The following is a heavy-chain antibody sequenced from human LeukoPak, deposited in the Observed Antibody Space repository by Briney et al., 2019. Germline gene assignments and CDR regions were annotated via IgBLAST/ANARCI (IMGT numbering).Heavy chain of an antibody. V-gene: IGHV3-11*04. CDR3: ARETSMIVFDLAAFDI. D-gene: IGHD3-22*01. CDR2: ISSSGSTI. J-gene: IGHJ3*02. CDR1: GFTFSDYY. Sequence: PGGSLRLSCAASGFTFSDYYMSWIRQAPGKGLEWVSYISSSGSTIYYADSVKGRFTISRDNAKNSLYLQMNSLRAEDTAVYYCARETSMIVFDLAAFDIWGQGTMVTVSS.